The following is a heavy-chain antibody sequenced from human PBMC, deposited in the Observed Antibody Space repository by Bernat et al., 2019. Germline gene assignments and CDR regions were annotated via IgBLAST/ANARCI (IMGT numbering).Heavy chain of an antibody. Sequence: EVQMVESGGGLVKPGGSLRLSCAASGFTFSSFSMNWVRQAPGKGLEWVSSIDSTSTYIYYADSVKGRFTISRDNAKNSLYLQMNNLRAEDTAVYYCAEGAASLPYWGQGTLGTVSS. CDR2: IDSTSTYI. CDR1: GFTFSSFS. CDR3: AEGAASLPY. J-gene: IGHJ4*02. V-gene: IGHV3-21*01. D-gene: IGHD6-6*01.